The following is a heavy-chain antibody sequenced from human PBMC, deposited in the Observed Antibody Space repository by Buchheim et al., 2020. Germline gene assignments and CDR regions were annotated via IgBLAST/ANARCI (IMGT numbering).Heavy chain of an antibody. CDR3: TTAQATVWFGPDGMDV. Sequence: VQLVESGGGLVKPGGSLRLSCGASGFIFSDNYMSWIRQAPGKGLEWVGRIKSKTDGGTTDYAAPVKGRFTISRDDSKNTLYLQMNSLKTEDTAVYYCTTAQATVWFGPDGMDVWGQGTT. D-gene: IGHD3-10*01. J-gene: IGHJ6*02. CDR1: GFIFSDNY. CDR2: IKSKTDGGTT. V-gene: IGHV3-15*01.